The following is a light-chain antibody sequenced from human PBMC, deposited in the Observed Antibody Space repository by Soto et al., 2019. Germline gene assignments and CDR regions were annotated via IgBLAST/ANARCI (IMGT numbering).Light chain of an antibody. CDR3: QQYNNCPPLT. Sequence: EIVMTQSPATLSVSPGERATLSCRASQSVSSNLAWYQQKPGQASRLLIYGASTRATGIPARFSGSGSGTEFTLTISSLQSEDFAVYYCQQYNNCPPLTFGGGTKVEIK. V-gene: IGKV3-15*01. J-gene: IGKJ4*01. CDR2: GAS. CDR1: QSVSSN.